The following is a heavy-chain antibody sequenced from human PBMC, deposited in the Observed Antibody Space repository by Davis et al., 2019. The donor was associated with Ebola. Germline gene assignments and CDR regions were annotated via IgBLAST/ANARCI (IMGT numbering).Heavy chain of an antibody. CDR1: GDSVSSNSAA. Sequence: QTLSLTCAIPGDSVSSNSAAWNWIRQSPSRGLEWLGRTYYRSKWFVDYAVSVKSRITINPDTSKNEFSLHLTSVTPEDAAVYYCARDPPYDQGYDYWGQGTLVTVSS. CDR2: TYYRSKWFV. J-gene: IGHJ4*02. D-gene: IGHD3-22*01. V-gene: IGHV6-1*01. CDR3: ARDPPYDQGYDY.